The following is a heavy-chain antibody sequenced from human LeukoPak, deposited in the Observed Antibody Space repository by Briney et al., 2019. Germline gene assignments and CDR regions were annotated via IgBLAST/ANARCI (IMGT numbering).Heavy chain of an antibody. J-gene: IGHJ4*02. Sequence: SETLSLTCTVSSGSISRYYWSWIRQPPGKGLEWIGSIYHSGSTYYNPSLKSRVTISVDTSKNQFSLKLSSVTAADTAVCYCAREVMVGAFFDYWGQGTLVTVS. CDR2: IYHSGST. V-gene: IGHV4-38-2*02. D-gene: IGHD2-15*01. CDR1: SGSISRYY. CDR3: AREVMVGAFFDY.